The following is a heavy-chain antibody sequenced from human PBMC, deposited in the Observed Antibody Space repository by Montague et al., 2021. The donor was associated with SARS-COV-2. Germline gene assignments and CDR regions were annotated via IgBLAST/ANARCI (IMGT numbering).Heavy chain of an antibody. CDR3: VRGATRTFDY. D-gene: IGHD2-2*01. V-gene: IGHV4-59*01. Sequence: SETLSLTRTVSGDSLTYFYWSWIRQSPGKGLEWIGNIFYRGTTNYNPSLKSRVTISVDTSKNQFSLNLTSVTAADPAVYYCVRGATRTFDYWGQGTLVTVSS. CDR2: IFYRGTT. CDR1: GDSLTYFY. J-gene: IGHJ4*02.